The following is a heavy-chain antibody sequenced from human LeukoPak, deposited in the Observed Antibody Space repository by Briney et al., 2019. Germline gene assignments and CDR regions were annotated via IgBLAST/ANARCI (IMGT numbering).Heavy chain of an antibody. CDR2: ISGSGGNT. J-gene: IGHJ4*02. V-gene: IGHV3-23*01. Sequence: GGSLRLSCVASGFSFNNFGMSWVRQAPGKGLEWVSSISGSGGNTHYADSVRGRFTISRDNSKNTLYLQMNSLRAGDTAFYYCAKSSYSDRSGFYREYYFDYWGQGTLVTVSS. CDR3: AKSSYSDRSGFYREYYFDY. D-gene: IGHD3-22*01. CDR1: GFSFNNFG.